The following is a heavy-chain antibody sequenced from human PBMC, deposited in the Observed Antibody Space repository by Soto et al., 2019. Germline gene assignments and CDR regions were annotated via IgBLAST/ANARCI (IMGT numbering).Heavy chain of an antibody. CDR3: ARGQIYCSGGSCYGVYGFDY. CDR1: GYTFTSYD. Sequence: ASVKVSCKASGYTFTSYDINWVRQATGQGLEWMGWMNPNSGNTGYAQKFQGRVTMTRNTSISTAYMELGSLRSEDTAVYYCARGQIYCSGGSCYGVYGFDYWGQGTLVTVSS. J-gene: IGHJ4*02. CDR2: MNPNSGNT. V-gene: IGHV1-8*01. D-gene: IGHD2-15*01.